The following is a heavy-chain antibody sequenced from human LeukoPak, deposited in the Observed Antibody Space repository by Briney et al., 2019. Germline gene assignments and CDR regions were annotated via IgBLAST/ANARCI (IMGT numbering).Heavy chain of an antibody. D-gene: IGHD4-17*01. J-gene: IGHJ4*02. Sequence: GGSLRLSCAASGFTFSTYAMSWVRQAPGKGLEWVSAVSSSGTNTYYANVVKGRFTISRDNSKNMLYLQMSGLRAEDTAAYYCAKEMTALTTIDYWGQGTLVTVSS. CDR1: GFTFSTYA. CDR2: VSSSGTNT. V-gene: IGHV3-23*01. CDR3: AKEMTALTTIDY.